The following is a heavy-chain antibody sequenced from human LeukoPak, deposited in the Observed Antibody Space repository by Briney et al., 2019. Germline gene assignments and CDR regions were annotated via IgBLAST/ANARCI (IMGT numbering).Heavy chain of an antibody. CDR3: ARGVLRYFDWLSNRRTDAYYFDY. J-gene: IGHJ4*02. D-gene: IGHD3-9*01. CDR2: MNPNSGNT. CDR1: GYTFTSYD. Sequence: ASVKVSCKASGYTFTSYDINWVRQATGQGLEWMGWMNPNSGNTGYAQKFQGRVTVTRNTSISTAYMELSSLRSEDTAVYYCARGVLRYFDWLSNRRTDAYYFDYWGQGTLVTVSS. V-gene: IGHV1-8*01.